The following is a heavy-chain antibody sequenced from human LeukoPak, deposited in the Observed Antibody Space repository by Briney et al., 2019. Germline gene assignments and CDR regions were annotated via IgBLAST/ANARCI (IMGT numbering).Heavy chain of an antibody. V-gene: IGHV4-39*07. CDR2: IYYSGST. CDR3: ARDYHDAFDI. D-gene: IGHD3-16*02. CDR1: GDSISSSSYY. Sequence: SETLSLTCTVSGDSISSSSYYWGWIRQPPGKGLEWIGTIYYSGSTYYNPSLKSRVTISVDTSKNQFSLKLSSVTAADTAVYYCARDYHDAFDIWGQGTMVTVSS. J-gene: IGHJ3*02.